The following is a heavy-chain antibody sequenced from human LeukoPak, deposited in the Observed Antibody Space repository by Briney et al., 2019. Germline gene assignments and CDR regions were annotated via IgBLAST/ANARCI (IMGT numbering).Heavy chain of an antibody. CDR1: GYTFTSHY. Sequence: ASVKVSCKASGYTFTSHYMHRVRQAPGQGLEWMGVINPSAGSTSYAQKFQGRVIMTRDTSTSTAYMELNSLTSEDTAVYYCARDHSGSQHWFDPWGQGTLVTVSS. CDR2: INPSAGST. V-gene: IGHV1-46*01. D-gene: IGHD1-26*01. J-gene: IGHJ5*02. CDR3: ARDHSGSQHWFDP.